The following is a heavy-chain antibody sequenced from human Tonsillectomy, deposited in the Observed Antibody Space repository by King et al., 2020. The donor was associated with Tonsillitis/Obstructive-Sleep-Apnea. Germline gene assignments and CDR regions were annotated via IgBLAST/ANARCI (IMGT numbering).Heavy chain of an antibody. CDR3: ARDRGSGCYPRYYYYGMDV. CDR1: GGSISSYY. Sequence: QLQESGPGLVKPSETLSLTCTVSGGSISSYYWSWIRQPPGKGLEWIGYIYYSGSTNYNPSLKSRVTISVDTSKNQFSLKLSSVTAADTAVYYCARDRGSGCYPRYYYYGMDVWGQGTTVTVSS. V-gene: IGHV4-59*01. J-gene: IGHJ6*02. CDR2: IYYSGST. D-gene: IGHD1-26*01.